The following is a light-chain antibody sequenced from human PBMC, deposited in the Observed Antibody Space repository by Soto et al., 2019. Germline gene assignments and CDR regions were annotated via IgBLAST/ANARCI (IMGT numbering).Light chain of an antibody. V-gene: IGLV1-51*01. CDR1: SSNIGGNS. J-gene: IGLJ1*01. CDR3: AAWDDSLSVYV. Sequence: QSALTQPPSVSAAPGQRVTISCSGSSSNIGGNSVSWYQQLPGTAPKLLIYDDDKRPSGIPDRFSGSKSGTSATLGITGFQTGDEADYYCAAWDDSLSVYVFGTGTKVTVL. CDR2: DDD.